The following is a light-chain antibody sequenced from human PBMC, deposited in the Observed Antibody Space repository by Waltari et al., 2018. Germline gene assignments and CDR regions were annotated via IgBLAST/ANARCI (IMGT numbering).Light chain of an antibody. CDR2: AKN. CDR3: NSRDTSGNHWV. Sequence: SSDLTQVPALSVALGQTVRTPCQGDSLRIYYASWYQHKPGQAPVLVMYAKNSRPSGIPDRFSGSRSGNTASLTITGAQAEDEADYYCNSRDTSGNHWVFGGGTKVTVL. J-gene: IGLJ3*02. CDR1: SLRIYY. V-gene: IGLV3-19*01.